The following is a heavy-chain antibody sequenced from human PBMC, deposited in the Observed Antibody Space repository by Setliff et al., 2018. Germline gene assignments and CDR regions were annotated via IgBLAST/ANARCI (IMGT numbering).Heavy chain of an antibody. Sequence: SETLSLTCTVSGGSISSSSYYWGWIRQPPGKGLEWIGSIYYSGSTYYNPSLQSRVTISVDTSKNQFSLKLSSVTAADTAVYYCARERMYYNFWSGYSDYWGQGTLVTVSS. D-gene: IGHD3-3*01. CDR1: GGSISSSSYY. J-gene: IGHJ4*02. CDR3: ARERMYYNFWSGYSDY. V-gene: IGHV4-39*07. CDR2: IYYSGST.